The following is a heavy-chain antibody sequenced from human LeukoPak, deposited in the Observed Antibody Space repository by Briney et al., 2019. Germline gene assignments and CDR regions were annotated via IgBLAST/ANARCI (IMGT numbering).Heavy chain of an antibody. V-gene: IGHV3-9*01. J-gene: IGHJ5*02. CDR3: AKDIKQWLVGGWFDP. D-gene: IGHD6-19*01. CDR2: ISWNSGSI. Sequence: GGSLRLSCAASGFTFDDYAMHWVRQAPGKGLEWVSGISWNSGSIGYADSVKGRFTISRDNAKNSLYLQMNSLRAEDTALYYCAKDIKQWLVGGWFDPWGQGTLVTVSS. CDR1: GFTFDDYA.